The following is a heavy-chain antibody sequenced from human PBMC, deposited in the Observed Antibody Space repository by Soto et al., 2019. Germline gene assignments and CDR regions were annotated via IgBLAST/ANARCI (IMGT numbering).Heavy chain of an antibody. CDR1: GFTFDVYA. CDR2: ISWNSGSI. J-gene: IGHJ3*02. V-gene: IGHV3-9*01. CDR3: AKDKGFLEWSYAFDI. Sequence: GGSLRLSCAASGFTFDVYAMHWVRQAPGKGLEWVSGISWNSGSIGYADSVKGRFTISRDNAKNSLYLQMNSLRAEDTALYYCAKDKGFLEWSYAFDIWGQGTMVTVSS. D-gene: IGHD3-3*01.